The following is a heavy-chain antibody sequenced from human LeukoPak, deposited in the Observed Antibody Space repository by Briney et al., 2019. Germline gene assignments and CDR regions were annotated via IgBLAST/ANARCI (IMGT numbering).Heavy chain of an antibody. CDR1: GYTFTSYG. J-gene: IGHJ4*02. D-gene: IGHD3-10*01. CDR3: ARGDYGSGSYSFDY. V-gene: IGHV1-69*04. CDR2: IIPIVDVT. Sequence: SVKVSCKASGYTFTSYGISWVRQAPGQGLEWMGRIIPIVDVTNYAQRFQARVTITADKSTSTAYMELRSLRSDDTAVYYCARGDYGSGSYSFDYWGQGTLVTVSS.